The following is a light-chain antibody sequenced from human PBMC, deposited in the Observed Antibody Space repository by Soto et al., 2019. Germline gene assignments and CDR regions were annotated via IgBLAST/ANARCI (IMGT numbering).Light chain of an antibody. V-gene: IGKV3-15*01. J-gene: IGKJ4*01. CDR3: QQYNQWPLT. Sequence: ETVMTQSLSTLSVSPGERAILSCRAGQSVNSYLAWYQQKPGQAPRLLIRGASARATGIPARFSGSGSGTEFTLTISSLQSEDFAVYYCQQYNQWPLTFGGGTKVEI. CDR2: GAS. CDR1: QSVNSY.